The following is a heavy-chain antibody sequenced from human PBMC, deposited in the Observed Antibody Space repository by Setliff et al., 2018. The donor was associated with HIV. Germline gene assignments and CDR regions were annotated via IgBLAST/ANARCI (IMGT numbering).Heavy chain of an antibody. CDR3: ARAKTIGVSAVFFDP. Sequence: SETLSLTCTVAGGSMNSDSYSWTWLRQPAGKGPELIGHIYVGGSVIYNPSLASRVTISMVPSKNQFSLDLSSVTAADTAKYYCARAKTIGVSAVFFDPWGQGRPVTVSS. J-gene: IGHJ5*02. V-gene: IGHV4-61*09. D-gene: IGHD3-3*01. CDR2: IYVGGSV. CDR1: GGSMNSDSYS.